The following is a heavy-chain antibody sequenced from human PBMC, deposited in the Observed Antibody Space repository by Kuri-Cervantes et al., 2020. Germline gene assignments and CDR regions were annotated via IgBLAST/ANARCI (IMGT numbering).Heavy chain of an antibody. CDR1: GFTFSSYG. J-gene: IGHJ4*02. CDR2: ISYDGSNK. CDR3: AREGGSYPPRGPFDY. V-gene: IGHV3-30*03. Sequence: GESLKISCAASGFTFSSYGMHWVRQAPGKGLEWVAVISYDGSNKYYADSVKGRFTISRDNSKNTLYLQMNSLRAEDTAVHYCAREGGSYPPRGPFDYWGQGTLVTVSS. D-gene: IGHD3-16*02.